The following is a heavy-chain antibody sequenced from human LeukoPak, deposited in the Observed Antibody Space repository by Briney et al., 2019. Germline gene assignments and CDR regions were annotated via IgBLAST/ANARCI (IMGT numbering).Heavy chain of an antibody. CDR2: ISSSSSYI. D-gene: IGHD6-13*01. CDR1: GFTFSSYS. J-gene: IGHJ3*02. Sequence: PGGSLRLSCAASGFTFSSYSMYWVRQAPGKGLEWVSSISSSSSYIYYADSVKGRFTISRDNAKNSLYLQMNSLRAEDTAVYYCARDAAAADAFDIWGQGTMVTVSS. V-gene: IGHV3-21*01. CDR3: ARDAAAADAFDI.